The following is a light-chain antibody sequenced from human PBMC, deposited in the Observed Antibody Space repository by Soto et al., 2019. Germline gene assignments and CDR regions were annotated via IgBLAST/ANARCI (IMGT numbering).Light chain of an antibody. V-gene: IGKV3-15*01. J-gene: IGKJ4*01. CDR1: QGISNS. CDR3: QQYNNWPSLT. Sequence: EIVRTQSPATLSLSPGERATLSCRASQGISNSLAWYQQKPGQAPRLLIYGVSTRATGIPARFSGSGSGTEFTLTISSLQSEDFAVYYCQQYNNWPSLTFGGGTKVDIK. CDR2: GVS.